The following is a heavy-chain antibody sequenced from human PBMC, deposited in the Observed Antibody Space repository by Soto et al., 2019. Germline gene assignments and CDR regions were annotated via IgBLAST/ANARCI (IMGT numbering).Heavy chain of an antibody. CDR1: GYTFTGYY. V-gene: IGHV1-2*02. Sequence: QVQLVQSGTEVKRPGDSVKVSCKASGYTFTGYYVHWLPQAPGQGLESMGWINPNSGDTYLAQRFQGRVTMTRGTSIGTAYMELRGLASDDTAEYYCAKGGAIVAAGTRVYLYNAMDVWGQGTTVTVSS. J-gene: IGHJ6*02. CDR3: AKGGAIVAAGTRVYLYNAMDV. D-gene: IGHD1-26*01. CDR2: INPNSGDT.